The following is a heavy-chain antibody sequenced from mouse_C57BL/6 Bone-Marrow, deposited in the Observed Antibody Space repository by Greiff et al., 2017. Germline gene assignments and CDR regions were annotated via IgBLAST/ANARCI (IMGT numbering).Heavy chain of an antibody. CDR1: GFNIKDDY. V-gene: IGHV14-4*01. Sequence: VQLKQSGAELVRPGASVKLSCTASGFNIKDDYMHWVKQRPEQGLEWIGWIDPENGDTEYASKFQGKATITADTYSNPAYLQLSSLTSEDTAVDYCTRERSITTGVACDYWGQGTTLTVSA. CDR2: IDPENGDT. CDR3: TRERSITTGVACDY. J-gene: IGHJ2*01. D-gene: IGHD1-1*01.